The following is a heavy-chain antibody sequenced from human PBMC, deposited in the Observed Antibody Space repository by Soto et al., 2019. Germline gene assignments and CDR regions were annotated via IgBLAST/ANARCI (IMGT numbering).Heavy chain of an antibody. J-gene: IGHJ4*02. CDR3: ARAVVVVVAASSLFDY. V-gene: IGHV1-8*01. CDR2: MNPNSGNT. Sequence: ASVKVSCKASGYTFTSYDINWVRQATGQGLEWMGWMNPNSGNTGYAQKFQGRVTMTRNTSISTAYMELSSLRSEDTAVYYCARAVVVVVAASSLFDYWGQGTLVTVSS. D-gene: IGHD2-15*01. CDR1: GYTFTSYD.